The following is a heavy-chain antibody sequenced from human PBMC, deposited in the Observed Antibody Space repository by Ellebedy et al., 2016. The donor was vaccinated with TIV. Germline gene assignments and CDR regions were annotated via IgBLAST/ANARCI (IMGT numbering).Heavy chain of an antibody. CDR2: IYYSGST. Sequence: MPSETLSLTCTVSGGSISSSSYYWGWIRQPRGKALEWIGSIYYSGSTYYNPSLKSRVTISVDTSKNQFSLKLSSVTAAETAVYYCARVKDGSGRYHDYWGQGTLVTVSS. J-gene: IGHJ4*02. D-gene: IGHD3-10*01. CDR3: ARVKDGSGRYHDY. CDR1: GGSISSSSYY. V-gene: IGHV4-39*01.